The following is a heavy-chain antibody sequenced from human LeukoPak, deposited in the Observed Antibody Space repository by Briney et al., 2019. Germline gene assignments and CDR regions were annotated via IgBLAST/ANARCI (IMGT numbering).Heavy chain of an antibody. CDR2: IGNSGTTI. J-gene: IGHJ4*02. V-gene: IGHV3-48*01. D-gene: IGHD6-13*01. CDR1: GFTFSDYS. Sequence: PGGSLRLSCAASGFTFSDYSLNWVRQAPGKGLEWVSYIGNSGTTIYYADSVKGRFTISRDNSKNTLYLQMNSLRAEDTAVYYCARDAQMKEDSSSWYPYWGQGTLVTVSS. CDR3: ARDAQMKEDSSSWYPY.